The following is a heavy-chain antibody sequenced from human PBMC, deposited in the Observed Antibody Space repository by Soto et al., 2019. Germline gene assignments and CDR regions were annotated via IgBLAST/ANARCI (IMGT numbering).Heavy chain of an antibody. D-gene: IGHD4-17*01. J-gene: IGHJ4*02. Sequence: EVQLLDSGGGLVQPGGSLRLSCAASGFTFSTYAMSWVRQAPGKGLEWASTITGSGSSTYYADSVKGRFTISRDNSKNTLSLQMNSLRAEDTAVYYCAKDLYGDYGGVDYWGQGTLVTVSS. CDR1: GFTFSTYA. V-gene: IGHV3-23*01. CDR2: ITGSGSST. CDR3: AKDLYGDYGGVDY.